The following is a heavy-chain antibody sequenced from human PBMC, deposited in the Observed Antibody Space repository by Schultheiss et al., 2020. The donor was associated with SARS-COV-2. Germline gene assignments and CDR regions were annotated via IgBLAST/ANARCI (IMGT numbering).Heavy chain of an antibody. V-gene: IGHV3-23*01. Sequence: GGSLRLSCTASGFTFGDYAMSWFRQAPGKGLEWVSAISGSGGSTYYADSVKGRFTISRDNSKNTLYLQMNSLRAEDTAVYYCAKGHYGYFDYWGQGTLVTVSS. D-gene: IGHD3-10*01. CDR1: GFTFGDYA. J-gene: IGHJ4*02. CDR3: AKGHYGYFDY. CDR2: ISGSGGST.